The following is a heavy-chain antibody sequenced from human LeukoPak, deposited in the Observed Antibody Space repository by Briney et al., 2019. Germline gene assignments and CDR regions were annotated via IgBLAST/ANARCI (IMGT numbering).Heavy chain of an antibody. Sequence: PSETLSLTCAVYGGSFSGYYWSWIRQPPGKGLEWIGEINHSGSTNYDPSLKSRVTISVDTSKNQFSLKLSSVTAADTAVYYCARVEALRPFYMDVWGKGTTVTISS. V-gene: IGHV4-34*01. D-gene: IGHD1-1*01. CDR2: INHSGST. CDR3: ARVEALRPFYMDV. CDR1: GGSFSGYY. J-gene: IGHJ6*03.